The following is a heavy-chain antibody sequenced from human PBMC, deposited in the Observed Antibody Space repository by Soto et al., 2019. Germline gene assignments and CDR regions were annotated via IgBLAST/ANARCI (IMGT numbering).Heavy chain of an antibody. J-gene: IGHJ3*02. D-gene: IGHD6-19*01. Sequence: GGSLRLSCAASGFTFDDYAVHWVRQAPGKGLEWVSGISWNSGSIGYADSVKGRFTISRDNAKNSLYLQMNSLRAEDTALYYCAKDSEQWLVRGSDAFDTWGQGTMVTVSS. CDR2: ISWNSGSI. CDR3: AKDSEQWLVRGSDAFDT. V-gene: IGHV3-9*01. CDR1: GFTFDDYA.